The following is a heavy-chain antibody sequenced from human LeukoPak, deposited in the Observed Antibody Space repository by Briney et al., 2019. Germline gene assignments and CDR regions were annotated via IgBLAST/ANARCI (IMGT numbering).Heavy chain of an antibody. J-gene: IGHJ4*01. V-gene: IGHV4-59*08. CDR2: IYSSGSA. Sequence: PSETLSLTCTVSGASINNNFWTWIRQPPGKGLEWIGYIYSSGSANYNPSLKSRVIISGDTSKNQISLNLTSVTAADTAVYFRARHRDYYDTWGHGTLSPSPQ. D-gene: IGHD3-22*01. CDR1: GASINNNF. CDR3: ARHRDYYDT.